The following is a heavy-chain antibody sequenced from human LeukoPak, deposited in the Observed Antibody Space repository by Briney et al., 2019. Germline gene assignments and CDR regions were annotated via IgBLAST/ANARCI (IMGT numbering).Heavy chain of an antibody. CDR1: GYTFTGYY. D-gene: IGHD5-12*01. V-gene: IGHV1-2*02. CDR2: INPNSGDT. J-gene: IGHJ4*02. CDR3: AKNPYEYYFDY. Sequence: ASVKVSCRASGYTFTGYYMHWVRQAPGQGLEWMGWINPNSGDTNYAQKFQSRVTMTRDTSINIGYMELSRLRTDDTAVYFCAKNPYEYYFDYWGQGTLVTVSS.